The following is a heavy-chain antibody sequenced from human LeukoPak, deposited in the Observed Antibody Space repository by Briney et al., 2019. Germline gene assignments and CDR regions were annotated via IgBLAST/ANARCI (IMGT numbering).Heavy chain of an antibody. CDR2: ISSSSSYI. CDR3: ARDGVVPAAMSY. V-gene: IGHV3-21*01. Sequence: GGSLRPSCAASGFTFSSYSMNWVRQSPGKGLEWVSSISSSSSYIYYADSVKGRFTISRDNAKNSLYLQMNSLRAEDTAVYYCARDGVVPAAMSYWGQGTLVTVSS. CDR1: GFTFSSYS. D-gene: IGHD2-2*01. J-gene: IGHJ4*02.